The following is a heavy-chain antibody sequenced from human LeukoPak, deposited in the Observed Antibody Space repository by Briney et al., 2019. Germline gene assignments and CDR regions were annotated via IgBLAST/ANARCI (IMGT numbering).Heavy chain of an antibody. CDR2: ISYDGSNK. Sequence: GGSLRLSCAASGFTFSSYAMHWVRKAPGKGLEWVAVISYDGSNKYYADSVKGRFTISRDNSKNTLYLQMNSLRAEDTAVYYCARDREAAGTGYFQHWGQGTLVTVSS. J-gene: IGHJ1*01. D-gene: IGHD6-13*01. V-gene: IGHV3-30-3*01. CDR3: ARDREAAGTGYFQH. CDR1: GFTFSSYA.